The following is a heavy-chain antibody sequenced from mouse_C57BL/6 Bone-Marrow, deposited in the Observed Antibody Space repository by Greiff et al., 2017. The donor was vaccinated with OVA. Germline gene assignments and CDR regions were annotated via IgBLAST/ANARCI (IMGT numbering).Heavy chain of an antibody. CDR1: GYAFSSSW. D-gene: IGHD1-1*01. CDR3: ARPITTVVGDHYYAMDY. Sequence: QVQLQQSGPELVKPGASVKISCKASGYAFSSSWMNWVKQRPGKGLEWIGRIYPGDGDTNYNGKFKGKATLTADKSSSTAYMQLSSLTSEDSAVYFCARPITTVVGDHYYAMDYWGQGTSVTVSS. J-gene: IGHJ4*01. V-gene: IGHV1-82*01. CDR2: IYPGDGDT.